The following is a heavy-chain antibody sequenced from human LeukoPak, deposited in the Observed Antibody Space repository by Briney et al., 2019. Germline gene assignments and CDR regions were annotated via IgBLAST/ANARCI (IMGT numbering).Heavy chain of an antibody. CDR3: AKGQQWLAIGGFDY. V-gene: IGHV3-23*01. J-gene: IGHJ4*02. Sequence: GGSLRLSCAASGFTFSSYAMSWVRRAPGKGLEWVSAISGSGGSTYYADSVKGRFTISRDNSKNTLYLQMNSLRAEDTDVYFCAKGQQWLAIGGFDYWGQGTLVTVSS. CDR2: ISGSGGST. D-gene: IGHD6-19*01. CDR1: GFTFSSYA.